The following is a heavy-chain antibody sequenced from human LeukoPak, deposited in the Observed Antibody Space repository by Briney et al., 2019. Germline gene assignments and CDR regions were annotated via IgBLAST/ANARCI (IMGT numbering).Heavy chain of an antibody. V-gene: IGHV3-30-3*01. CDR3: ARDNGDYGGTFDI. Sequence: GGSLRLSSAASGFTCSRYVMHWVHQAPGKGLEWVAVISYDGNNKYYTDSVKGRFTISRDNSKNTLYLQMNRLRPEDTAVYYCARDNGDYGGTFDIWGQGTKVTVSS. D-gene: IGHD4-17*01. J-gene: IGHJ3*02. CDR1: GFTCSRYV. CDR2: ISYDGNNK.